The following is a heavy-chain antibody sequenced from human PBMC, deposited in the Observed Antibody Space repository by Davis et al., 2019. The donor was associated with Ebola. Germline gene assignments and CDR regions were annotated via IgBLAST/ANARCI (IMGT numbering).Heavy chain of an antibody. J-gene: IGHJ6*04. D-gene: IGHD3-3*01. CDR3: ARGAGWSGYYTSYYYYGMDV. Sequence: SVKVSCKASGYTFTSYGISWVRQAPGQGLEWMGGIIPIFGTANYAQKFQGRVTITADESTSTAYMELSSLRSEDTAVYYCARGAGWSGYYTSYYYYGMDVWGKGTTVTVSS. CDR1: GYTFTSYG. V-gene: IGHV1-69*13. CDR2: IIPIFGTA.